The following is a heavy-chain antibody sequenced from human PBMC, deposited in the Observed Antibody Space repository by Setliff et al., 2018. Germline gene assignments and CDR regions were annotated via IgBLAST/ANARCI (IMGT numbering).Heavy chain of an antibody. D-gene: IGHD4-17*01. CDR2: IIPYLGIA. CDR3: ASYEGDDYGDYYFDY. J-gene: IGHJ4*02. CDR1: GDTFSKYG. V-gene: IGHV1-69*10. Sequence: SVKVSCKASGDTFSKYGISWVRLAPGQGPEWMGGIIPYLGIANYAQKFQGRVTITADKSTSTAYMELSSLRSEDTAVYYCASYEGDDYGDYYFDYWGQGTLVTVSS.